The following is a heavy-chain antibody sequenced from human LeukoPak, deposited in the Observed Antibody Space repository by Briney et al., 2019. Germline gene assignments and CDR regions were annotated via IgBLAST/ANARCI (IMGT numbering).Heavy chain of an antibody. D-gene: IGHD2-2*01. CDR2: TSYSGIT. Sequence: SETLSLTCAVYGGSFSGYYWSWIRQPPGKGLEWVGSTSYSGITYSNPSLKSRVTISVDTSKNQFSLRLSPATAADTAVYYCLGYCSSTSCHVDYWGQGSLVTVSS. CDR1: GGSFSGYY. V-gene: IGHV4-34*01. CDR3: LGYCSSTSCHVDY. J-gene: IGHJ4*02.